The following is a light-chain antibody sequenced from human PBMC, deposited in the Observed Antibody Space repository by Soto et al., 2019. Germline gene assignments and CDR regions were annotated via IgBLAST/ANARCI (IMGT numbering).Light chain of an antibody. CDR1: SSDVGRYNY. CDR3: SSYAGNSRYV. Sequence: QSALTQPPSASGSPGQSVTISCTGTSSDVGRYNYISWYQQCPGKAPKLIIYEVSKRPSGVPDRLSGFKYGNTASLTVSGLQAEDEADYYCSSYAGNSRYVFGTGTKVTVL. V-gene: IGLV2-8*01. J-gene: IGLJ1*01. CDR2: EVS.